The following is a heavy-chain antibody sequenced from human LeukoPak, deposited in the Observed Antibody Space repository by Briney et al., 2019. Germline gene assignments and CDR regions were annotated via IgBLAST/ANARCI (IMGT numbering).Heavy chain of an antibody. V-gene: IGHV3-74*01. J-gene: IGHJ2*01. CDR3: VRDSPSGFFDL. CDR1: GFTFSSHW. D-gene: IGHD6-19*01. Sequence: NPGGSLRLSCAASGFTFSSHWMHWARQAPGKGLVWVSPINPDGTVTTYADSVKGRFTISRDNAKNTLYLQMNSLRVEDTAVYYCVRDSPSGFFDLWGRGTLVTVSS. CDR2: INPDGTVT.